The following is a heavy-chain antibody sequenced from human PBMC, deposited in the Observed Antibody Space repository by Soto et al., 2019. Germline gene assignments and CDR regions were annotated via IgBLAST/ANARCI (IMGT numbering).Heavy chain of an antibody. D-gene: IGHD1-26*01. Sequence: VGSLRLSCAASGFSFSSHSMSWFRQAPVKGLEWVAFISSMSSFIYYANSVKGRFTVSRDNANNSLYLQMNGLRAEDTAVYYCALALGPTTGLDYWGQGTLVTVSS. CDR1: GFSFSSHS. V-gene: IGHV3-21*01. CDR2: ISSMSSFI. J-gene: IGHJ4*02. CDR3: ALALGPTTGLDY.